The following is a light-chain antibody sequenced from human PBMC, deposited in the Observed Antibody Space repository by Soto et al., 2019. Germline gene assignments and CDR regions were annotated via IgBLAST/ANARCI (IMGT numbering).Light chain of an antibody. Sequence: EIVLTQSPATLSLSPGERATLSCRASQSVSSYLAWYQQKPGQAPRLLIYDASSRATGIPARFSGSGSGTDFTLTISSLEPEDFAVYYCQQRYNWPRTFGQGTKVDIK. CDR1: QSVSSY. V-gene: IGKV3-11*01. CDR2: DAS. CDR3: QQRYNWPRT. J-gene: IGKJ1*01.